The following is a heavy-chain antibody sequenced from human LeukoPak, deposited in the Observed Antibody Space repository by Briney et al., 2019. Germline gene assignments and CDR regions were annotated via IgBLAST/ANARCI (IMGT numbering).Heavy chain of an antibody. D-gene: IGHD6-19*01. CDR1: GGSISSYY. J-gene: IGHJ4*02. Sequence: SETLSLTCTVSGGSISSYYWSWIRQPPGKGLEWIGYIYYSGSTNYNPSLKSRVTISVDTSKNQFPLKLSSVTAADTAVYYCARDSSPGQLYSSGWYYFDYWGQGTLVTVSS. V-gene: IGHV4-59*01. CDR2: IYYSGST. CDR3: ARDSSPGQLYSSGWYYFDY.